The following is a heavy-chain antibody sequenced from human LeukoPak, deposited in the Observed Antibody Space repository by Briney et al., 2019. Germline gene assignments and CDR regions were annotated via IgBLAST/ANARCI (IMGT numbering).Heavy chain of an antibody. CDR2: INPNSGGT. CDR3: ARGPLEYCSGGTCYSGRNWFDP. CDR1: GYTFTGYY. V-gene: IGHV1-2*02. Sequence: ASVKVSCKAPGYTFTGYYMHWVRQAPGQGLEWMGWINPNSGGTNYAQKFQGRVTMTRDTSISTVYMELRRLRYDDTAAYYCARGPLEYCSGGTCYSGRNWFDPWGQGTLVTVSS. D-gene: IGHD2-15*01. J-gene: IGHJ5*02.